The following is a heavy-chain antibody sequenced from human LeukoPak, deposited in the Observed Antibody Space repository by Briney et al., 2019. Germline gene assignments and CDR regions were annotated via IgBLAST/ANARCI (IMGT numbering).Heavy chain of an antibody. Sequence: KPSETLSLTCTVSGGSISSYYWSWIRQPPGKGLEWIGYIHYSGSTIYNPSLKSRVTISVDTSKNQFSLKLSSVTAADTAVYYCARARFGPELLEGLEVAFDIWGQGTMVTVPS. CDR2: IHYSGST. D-gene: IGHD2-15*01. V-gene: IGHV4-59*01. CDR3: ARARFGPELLEGLEVAFDI. J-gene: IGHJ3*02. CDR1: GGSISSYY.